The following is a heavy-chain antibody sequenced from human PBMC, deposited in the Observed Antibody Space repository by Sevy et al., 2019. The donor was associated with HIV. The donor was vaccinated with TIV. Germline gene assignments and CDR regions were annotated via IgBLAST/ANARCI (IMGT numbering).Heavy chain of an antibody. CDR1: GGTFSSYA. CDR3: AGDEETAAAGTYLYYYYYGMDV. CDR2: IIPIFGTA. J-gene: IGHJ6*02. V-gene: IGHV1-69*13. Sequence: ASVKVSCKASGGTFSSYAISWVRQAPGQGLEWMGGIIPIFGTANYAQKFQGRVTITADESTSTAYMELSSLRSEDTAVYYCAGDEETAAAGTYLYYYYYGMDVWGQGTTVTVSS. D-gene: IGHD6-13*01.